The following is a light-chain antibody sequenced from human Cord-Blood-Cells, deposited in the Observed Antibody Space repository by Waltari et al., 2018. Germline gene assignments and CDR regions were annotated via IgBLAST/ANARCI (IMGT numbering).Light chain of an antibody. V-gene: IGLV2-14*01. CDR1: SSDVGAYNY. CDR2: DVS. CDR3: SSYTSSSTWV. Sequence: QSALTQPASVSGSPGQSIPISCPGTSSDVGAYNYVPWYQQHPGKAPKLMIYDVSKRPSGVSNRFSGSKSGNTASLTISGLQAEDEADYYCSSYTSSSTWVFSGGTKLTVL. J-gene: IGLJ3*02.